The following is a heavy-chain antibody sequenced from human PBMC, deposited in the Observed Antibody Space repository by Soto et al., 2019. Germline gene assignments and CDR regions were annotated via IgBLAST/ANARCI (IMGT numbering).Heavy chain of an antibody. CDR3: AREHDHGYSTCCMDA. D-gene: IGHD4-17*01. CDR2: ISSSSSTI. J-gene: IGHJ6*03. V-gene: IGHV3-48*01. Sequence: PGGSLRLSCAASGFTFSSYSMNWVRQAPGKGLEWVSYISSSSSTIYYADSVKGRFTISRDNAKNSLYLQMNSLRAEDTAVYYCAREHDHGYSTCCMDAWAKGTLVTVSS. CDR1: GFTFSSYS.